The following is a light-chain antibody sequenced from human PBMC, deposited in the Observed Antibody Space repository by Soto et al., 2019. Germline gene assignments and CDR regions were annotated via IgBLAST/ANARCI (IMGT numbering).Light chain of an antibody. CDR3: QQYNSYLIT. V-gene: IGKV1-5*01. J-gene: IGKJ5*01. Sequence: DIQMTHSPSTLSASVGDGVTITLRASQSISSWLAWYQQKPGKAPKLMIYDASSLESGVPSRFSGSGSGTEFTLTISSLQPDDFATYYCQQYNSYLITFGQGTRLETK. CDR1: QSISSW. CDR2: DAS.